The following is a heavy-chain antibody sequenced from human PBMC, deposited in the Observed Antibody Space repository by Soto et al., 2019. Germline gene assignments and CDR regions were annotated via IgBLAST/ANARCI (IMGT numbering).Heavy chain of an antibody. Sequence: AGCLRLSCSACRFTFSSYGMHWVRQATGKGLEYVSAISSNGGSTYYADSVKGRFTISRDNSKNTLYLQMSSLRAEDTAVYYCVKLYVGGWLRHYYYGMDVWGQGTTVPVSS. CDR3: VKLYVGGWLRHYYYGMDV. CDR2: ISSNGGST. D-gene: IGHD5-12*01. V-gene: IGHV3-64D*06. J-gene: IGHJ6*02. CDR1: RFTFSSYG.